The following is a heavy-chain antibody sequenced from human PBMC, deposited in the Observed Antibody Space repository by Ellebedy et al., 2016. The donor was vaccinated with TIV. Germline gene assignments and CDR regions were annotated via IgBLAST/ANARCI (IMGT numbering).Heavy chain of an antibody. CDR1: GFTVEAYF. CDR2: IWYDGSNK. D-gene: IGHD6-13*01. Sequence: GESLKISCAASGFTVEAYFLSWVRQAPGKGLEWVAVIWYDGSNKYYADSVKGRFTISRDNSKNTLYLQMNSLRAEDTAVYYCARDFSSSWYWGLHYWGQGTLVTVSS. J-gene: IGHJ4*02. CDR3: ARDFSSSWYWGLHY. V-gene: IGHV3-33*08.